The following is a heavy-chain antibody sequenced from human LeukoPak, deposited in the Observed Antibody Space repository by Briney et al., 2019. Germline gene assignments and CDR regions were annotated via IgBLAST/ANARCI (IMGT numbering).Heavy chain of an antibody. D-gene: IGHD6-13*01. Sequence: SETLSLTCTVSGGSISSYYWSWIRQPPGKGLEWIGNIYYSGSTNYNPSLKSRVTISVDTSKNQFPLKLSSVTAADTAVYYCARDLRKKIAAAGTSYYYYYGMDVWGQGTTVTVSS. CDR2: IYYSGST. J-gene: IGHJ6*02. CDR1: GGSISSYY. CDR3: ARDLRKKIAAAGTSYYYYYGMDV. V-gene: IGHV4-59*01.